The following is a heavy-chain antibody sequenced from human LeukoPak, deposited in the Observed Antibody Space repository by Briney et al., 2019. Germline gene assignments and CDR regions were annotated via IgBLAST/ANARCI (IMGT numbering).Heavy chain of an antibody. D-gene: IGHD2-2*01. V-gene: IGHV4-39*01. CDR2: IYYGGST. CDR3: ARQCSSTSCYSY. J-gene: IGHJ4*02. CDR1: GGSISSSTYY. Sequence: PSETLSLTRTVSGGSISSSTYYWGWIRQPPGKGLEWIGNIYYGGSTFYNPSLKSRVTISLDTSKNQFSLKLSSVTAADTAVYFCARQCSSTSCYSYWGQGTLVTVSS.